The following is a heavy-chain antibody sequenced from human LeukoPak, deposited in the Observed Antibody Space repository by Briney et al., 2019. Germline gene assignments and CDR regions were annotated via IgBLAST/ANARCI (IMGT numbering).Heavy chain of an antibody. V-gene: IGHV3-21*01. Sequence: PGGSLRRSCAASGFTFSTSAMNWVRQVPGKGLEWVSSINSYSSHIYYAASVRGRFTVSRDNARNSVFLQMNSLTAEDTAVYYCARDPERYLRTGKFDYWGQGTLVPVSS. CDR2: INSYSSHI. D-gene: IGHD5/OR15-5a*01. CDR1: GFTFSTSA. CDR3: ARDPERYLRTGKFDY. J-gene: IGHJ4*02.